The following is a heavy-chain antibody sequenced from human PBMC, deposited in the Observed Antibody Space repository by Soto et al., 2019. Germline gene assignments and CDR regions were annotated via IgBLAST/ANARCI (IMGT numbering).Heavy chain of an antibody. CDR2: IDWDDDK. Sequence: SGPTLVNPTQTLTLTCTFSGFSLSTSGMRVSWIRQPPGKALEWLARIDWDDDKYYSTSLRTRLTISKDTSKNQVVLTMTNMDPVDTATYYCAKTGTDGSWFDPWGQGTLVTVS. CDR1: GFSLSTSGMR. CDR3: AKTGTDGSWFDP. V-gene: IGHV2-70*04. J-gene: IGHJ5*02. D-gene: IGHD1-1*01.